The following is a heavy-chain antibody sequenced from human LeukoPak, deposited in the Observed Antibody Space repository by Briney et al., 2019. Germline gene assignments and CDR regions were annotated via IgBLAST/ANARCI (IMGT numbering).Heavy chain of an antibody. V-gene: IGHV4-34*01. Sequence: SETLSLTCAVYGGSFSGYYWSWIRQPPGKGLEWIGEINHSGSTNYNPSLKSRVTISVDTSKNQFSLKLSSVTAADTAVYYCARDQDSSGYYYGFDPWGQGTLVTVSS. CDR1: GGSFSGYY. D-gene: IGHD3-22*01. CDR3: ARDQDSSGYYYGFDP. CDR2: INHSGST. J-gene: IGHJ5*02.